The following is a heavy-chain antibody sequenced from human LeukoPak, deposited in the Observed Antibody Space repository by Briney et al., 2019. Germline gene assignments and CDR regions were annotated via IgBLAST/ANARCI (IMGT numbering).Heavy chain of an antibody. Sequence: GGSLRLSCAASGFTFSSYAMTWVRQAPGKGLDWVSGLSGGGSSGVSTYYADSVKGRFTISRGNSKNTLYLQMNSLRAEDTAVYYCARRAGEYSHPYDYWGQGTLVTVSS. D-gene: IGHD4-17*01. CDR3: ARRAGEYSHPYDY. V-gene: IGHV3-23*01. CDR2: LSGGGSSGVST. J-gene: IGHJ4*02. CDR1: GFTFSSYA.